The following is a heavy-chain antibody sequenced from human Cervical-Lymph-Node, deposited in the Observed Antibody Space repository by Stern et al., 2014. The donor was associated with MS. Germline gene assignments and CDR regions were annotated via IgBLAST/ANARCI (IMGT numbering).Heavy chain of an antibody. CDR1: GFSLSSDGMC. CDR3: ARMVGATGYYYDVDV. D-gene: IGHD1-26*01. Sequence: QVTLRESGPAVVKPTQTLTLTCTFSGFSLSSDGMCVTWIRQPPGKALEWLALIDWTNDKYYNTSLKTRLTISKDTPKNQVDLTMTNIDPMDTATYYCARMVGATGYYYDVDVWGQGTTVTVSS. CDR2: IDWTNDK. J-gene: IGHJ6*02. V-gene: IGHV2-70*01.